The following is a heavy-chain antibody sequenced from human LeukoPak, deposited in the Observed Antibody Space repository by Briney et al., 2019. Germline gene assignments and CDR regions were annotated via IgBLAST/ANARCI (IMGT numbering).Heavy chain of an antibody. D-gene: IGHD4-23*01. V-gene: IGHV4-34*01. CDR1: GGSFSGYY. CDR3: ARVLRGTVAPPRQNYYYYYMDV. CDR2: INHSGST. Sequence: SETLSLTCAVYGGSFSGYYWSWIRQPPGKGLEWIGEINHSGSTNYNPSLKSRVTISVDTSKNQFSLKLSSVTAADTAVCYCARVLRGTVAPPRQNYYYYYMDVWGKGTTVTVSS. J-gene: IGHJ6*03.